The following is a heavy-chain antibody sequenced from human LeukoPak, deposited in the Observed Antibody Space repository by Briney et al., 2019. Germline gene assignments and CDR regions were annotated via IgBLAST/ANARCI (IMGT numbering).Heavy chain of an antibody. Sequence: GGSLRLSCAASGFTFSSYAMSWVRQAPGKGLEWVSGISGSGGSTYYADSVKGRFTISRDNSKNTLYLQMNSMSAEDTAVYYCAKFPSYQYYYYYMNVWGKGTTVTVSS. V-gene: IGHV3-23*01. J-gene: IGHJ6*03. CDR1: GFTFSSYA. CDR3: AKFPSYQYYYYYMNV. CDR2: ISGSGGST.